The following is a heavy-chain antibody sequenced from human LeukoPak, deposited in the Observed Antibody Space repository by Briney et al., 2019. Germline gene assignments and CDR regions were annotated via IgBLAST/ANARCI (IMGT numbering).Heavy chain of an antibody. Sequence: PGGSLRLSCAASGSGFTFNNYWMHWVRQAPGKGPVWVSRINADGSTTSYADSVRGRFTISRDNAKNTLYLQMNSLRAEDTAVYYCATLISGWSLYWGQGTLVTVSS. CDR1: GSGFTFNNYW. CDR3: ATLISGWSLY. J-gene: IGHJ4*02. V-gene: IGHV3-74*01. CDR2: INADGSTT. D-gene: IGHD6-19*01.